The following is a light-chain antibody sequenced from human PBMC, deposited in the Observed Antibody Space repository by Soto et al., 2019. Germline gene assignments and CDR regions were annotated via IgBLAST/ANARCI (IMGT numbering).Light chain of an antibody. Sequence: ENVLTQSPGTLSLSPGERAILSCRASQSLSSSYLAWYQQKPGQAPRLLIYGASSRATGIPDRFSGSGSGTDFTLTISRLEPEDFAVYYCQQFATSPLTFGGGTKVEIK. CDR3: QQFATSPLT. V-gene: IGKV3-20*01. CDR1: QSLSSSY. J-gene: IGKJ4*01. CDR2: GAS.